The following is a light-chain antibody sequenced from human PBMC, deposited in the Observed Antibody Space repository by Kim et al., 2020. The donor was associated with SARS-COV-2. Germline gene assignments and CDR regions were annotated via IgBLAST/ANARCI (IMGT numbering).Light chain of an antibody. V-gene: IGKV1-39*01. J-gene: IGKJ4*01. Sequence: DIQMTHSPSSLSASVGDRVTITCRASQRISTYLNWYQQQPGKAPRLLIYAASSLQSGVPSRFSGSGSGTDFTLTINSLQPEDFATYYCQQSFTTPLLTFGGGTKVDIK. CDR2: AAS. CDR3: QQSFTTPLLT. CDR1: QRISTY.